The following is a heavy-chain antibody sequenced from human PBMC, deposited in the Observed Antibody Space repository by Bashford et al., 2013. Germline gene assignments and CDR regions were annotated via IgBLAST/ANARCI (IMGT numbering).Heavy chain of an antibody. Sequence: WVRQAPGQGFEWMGWMNFKSGGTKFAPKFQGRVTLTRDASTGTAYLDLIGLRLDDTAVYFCARDRERDTVTYHYFYGMDAWGQGTTVTVSS. J-gene: IGHJ6*02. V-gene: IGHV1-2*02. CDR3: ARDRERDTVTYHYFYGMDA. D-gene: IGHD5-18*01. CDR2: MNFKSGGT.